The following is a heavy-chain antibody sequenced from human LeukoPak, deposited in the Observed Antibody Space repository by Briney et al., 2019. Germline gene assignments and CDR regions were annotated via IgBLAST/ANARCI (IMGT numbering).Heavy chain of an antibody. J-gene: IGHJ3*02. V-gene: IGHV4-59*01. D-gene: IGHD3-3*01. Sequence: PSETLSLTCTVSGGSISSYYWSWIRQPPGKGLERIGYIYYSGSTNYNPSLKSRVTISVDTSKNQFSLKLSSVTAADTAVYYCARAGYDFWSGYPTPLCIWGQGTMVTVSS. CDR1: GGSISSYY. CDR3: ARAGYDFWSGYPTPLCI. CDR2: IYYSGST.